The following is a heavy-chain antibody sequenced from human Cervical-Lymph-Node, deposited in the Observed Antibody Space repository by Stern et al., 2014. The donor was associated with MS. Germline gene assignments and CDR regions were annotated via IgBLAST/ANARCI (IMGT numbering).Heavy chain of an antibody. Sequence: VQLVQSGSEVRKPGSSVNVTCKASGGTFRSFAVNWVRQAPGQGLEWVGGILPVFGTPTYAQKFQGRITVISDESTNTVYLELSRLTSDDTATYFCASAHPATRRGYKGMNVWGQGTTIAVSS. V-gene: IGHV1-69*01. CDR1: GGTFRSFA. CDR2: ILPVFGTP. D-gene: IGHD2-2*01. J-gene: IGHJ6*02. CDR3: ASAHPATRRGYKGMNV.